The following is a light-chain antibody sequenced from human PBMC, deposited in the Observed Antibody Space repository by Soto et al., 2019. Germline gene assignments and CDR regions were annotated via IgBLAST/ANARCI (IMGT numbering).Light chain of an antibody. V-gene: IGKV3-20*01. Sequence: VLPQSPDTLSLSPGDRATLSCRASQRVRSTFLAWYQQKPGQAPRLLIYGASNRAAGIPERFSGSASGTEFTLTISRLEPDDSAVYYCQQYHDSPMNTFGQGTKLQIK. J-gene: IGKJ2*01. CDR3: QQYHDSPMNT. CDR1: QRVRSTF. CDR2: GAS.